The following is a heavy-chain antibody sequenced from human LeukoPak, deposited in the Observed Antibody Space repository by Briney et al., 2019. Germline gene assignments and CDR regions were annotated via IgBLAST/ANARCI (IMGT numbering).Heavy chain of an antibody. CDR3: AREISMLTGFDY. J-gene: IGHJ4*02. CDR2: ISYDGSNK. D-gene: IGHD2/OR15-2a*01. V-gene: IGHV3-30-3*01. Sequence: GGSLRLSCAASGFTFSSYAMHWVRQAPGKGLEWVAVISYDGSNKYYADSVKGRFTISRDNSKNTLYLQMNSLRAEDTAVYYCAREISMLTGFDYWGQGTLVTVSS. CDR1: GFTFSSYA.